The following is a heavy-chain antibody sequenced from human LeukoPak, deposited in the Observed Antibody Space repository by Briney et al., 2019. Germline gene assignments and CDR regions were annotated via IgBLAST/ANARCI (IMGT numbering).Heavy chain of an antibody. CDR2: IYYSRST. J-gene: IGHJ2*01. CDR3: ARGLTNLSGGERYFDL. D-gene: IGHD1-26*01. CDR1: GGSISSYY. V-gene: IGHV4-59*01. Sequence: PSETLSLTCTVSGGSISSYYWSWIRQPPGKGLEWMGYIYYSRSTTYTPSLRSRVTISVDTSKNQFSLKPSSVPAADAAVYYCARGLTNLSGGERYFDLWGRGTRVTVSS.